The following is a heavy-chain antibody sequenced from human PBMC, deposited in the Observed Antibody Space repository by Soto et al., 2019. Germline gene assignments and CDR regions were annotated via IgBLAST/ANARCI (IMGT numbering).Heavy chain of an antibody. CDR2: IKQDGSEK. D-gene: IGHD6-13*01. Sequence: PGGSLRLSCAASGFTFSDFSMNWVRQAPGKGLEWMANIKQDGSEKYYVDSVKSRFTISRDNAKNSLYLQMNSLRVEDTAVYYCARSAGGTGWFDPWGQGT. CDR1: GFTFSDFS. V-gene: IGHV3-7*04. J-gene: IGHJ5*02. CDR3: ARSAGGTGWFDP.